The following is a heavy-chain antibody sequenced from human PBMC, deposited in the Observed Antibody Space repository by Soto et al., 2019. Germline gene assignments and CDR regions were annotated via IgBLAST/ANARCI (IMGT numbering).Heavy chain of an antibody. CDR1: GGTFSSYA. J-gene: IGHJ1*01. Sequence: SVKVSCKASGGTFSSYAISWVRQAPGQGLEWMGGIIPIFGTANYAQKFQGRVTITADESTSTAYMELSSLRSEDTAVYYCARAEYCGGDCAPGPIQHWGQGTLDTVSS. CDR2: IIPIFGTA. D-gene: IGHD2-21*02. V-gene: IGHV1-69*13. CDR3: ARAEYCGGDCAPGPIQH.